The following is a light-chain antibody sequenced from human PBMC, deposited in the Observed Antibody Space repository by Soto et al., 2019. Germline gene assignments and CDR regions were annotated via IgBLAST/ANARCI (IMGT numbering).Light chain of an antibody. CDR2: GAS. CDR1: QSVSSN. J-gene: IGKJ4*01. V-gene: IGKV3-15*01. Sequence: EIVMTHSPATLSVSSGEKATLFCRASQSVSSNLAWYQQRPGQAPRLLIYGASTRATGIPARFSGSGSGTEFTLTISSLQSEDFAVYYCQQYNNWPLTFGGGTKV. CDR3: QQYNNWPLT.